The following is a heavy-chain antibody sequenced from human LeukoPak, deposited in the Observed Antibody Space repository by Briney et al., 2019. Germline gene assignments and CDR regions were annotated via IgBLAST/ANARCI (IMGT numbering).Heavy chain of an antibody. J-gene: IGHJ4*02. CDR3: AKDPNRGIAAAGAFDY. V-gene: IGHV3-30*02. Sequence: GGSLRLSCAASGFTFSSYGMHWVRQAPGKGLEWVAFIRYDGSNKYYADSVKGRFTISRDNSKNTLYLQMNSLRAEDTAVYYCAKDPNRGIAAAGAFDYWGQGTLVTVSS. CDR2: IRYDGSNK. D-gene: IGHD6-13*01. CDR1: GFTFSSYG.